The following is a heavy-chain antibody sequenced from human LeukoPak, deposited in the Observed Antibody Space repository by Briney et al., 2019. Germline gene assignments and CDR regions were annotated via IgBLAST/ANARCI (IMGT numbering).Heavy chain of an antibody. J-gene: IGHJ2*01. V-gene: IGHV3-48*03. CDR3: ARVGGIAALGYWYFDL. CDR2: ISSSGSTI. Sequence: GGSLRLSCAASGFTFSSYEMNWVRQAPGKGLEWVSYISSSGSTIYYADSVKGRFTISRDNAKNSLYLQMNSLRAEDTAVYYCARVGGIAALGYWYFDLWGRGTLVTVSS. CDR1: GFTFSSYE. D-gene: IGHD6-25*01.